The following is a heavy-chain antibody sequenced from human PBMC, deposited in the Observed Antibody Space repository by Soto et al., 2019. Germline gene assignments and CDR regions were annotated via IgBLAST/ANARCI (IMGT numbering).Heavy chain of an antibody. Sequence: GGSLRLSCAASGFTFSNYIVNWVRQAPGRGLEWVSYISSSSGVIYYADSVKGRFTISRDNANNFLWLQMNSLRAEDTAVYYCVRAYNSGSLDYWGQGTLVTVSS. D-gene: IGHD6-19*01. V-gene: IGHV3-48*01. CDR2: ISSSSGVI. CDR1: GFTFSNYI. J-gene: IGHJ4*02. CDR3: VRAYNSGSLDY.